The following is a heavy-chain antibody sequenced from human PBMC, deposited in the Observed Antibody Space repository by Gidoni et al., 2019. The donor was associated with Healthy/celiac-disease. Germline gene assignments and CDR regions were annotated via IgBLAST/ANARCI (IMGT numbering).Heavy chain of an antibody. CDR2: IRSSSSYI. Sequence: EVQLVESGGGLVKPGGSLRLSCAASGFTFSSYSMNWVRQAPGKGLEWVSSIRSSSSYIYYADSVKGRFTISRDNAKNSLYLQMNSLRAEDTAVYYCARDYYGSGSYYYDYWGQGTLVTVSS. CDR1: GFTFSSYS. J-gene: IGHJ4*02. CDR3: ARDYYGSGSYYYDY. D-gene: IGHD3-10*01. V-gene: IGHV3-21*01.